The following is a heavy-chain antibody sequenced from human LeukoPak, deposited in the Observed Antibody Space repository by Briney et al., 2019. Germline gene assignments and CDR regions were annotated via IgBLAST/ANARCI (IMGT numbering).Heavy chain of an antibody. CDR1: GGFFSGYY. V-gene: IGHV4-34*01. CDR2: INHSGST. CDR3: ARASGATDWFDP. J-gene: IGHJ5*02. Sequence: SETLSLTCAVYGGFFSGYYWSWIRQPPGKGLEWIGEINHSGSTNYNPSLKSLVTISVDTSKNQFSLKLSSVTAADTAVYYCARASGATDWFDPWGQGTLVTVSS.